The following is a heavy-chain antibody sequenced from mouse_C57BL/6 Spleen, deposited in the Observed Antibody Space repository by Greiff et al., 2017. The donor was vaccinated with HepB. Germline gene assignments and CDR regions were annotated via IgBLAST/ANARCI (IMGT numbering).Heavy chain of an antibody. V-gene: IGHV5-6*01. CDR3: ARPALGPLSMDY. D-gene: IGHD6-5*01. J-gene: IGHJ4*01. CDR1: GFTFSSYG. CDR2: ISSGGSYT. Sequence: EVKLVESGGDLVKPGGSLKLSCAASGFTFSSYGMSWVRQTPDKRLEWVATISSGGSYTYYPDSVKGRFTISRDNAKNTLYLQMSSLKSEDTAMYYCARPALGPLSMDYWGQGTSVTVSS.